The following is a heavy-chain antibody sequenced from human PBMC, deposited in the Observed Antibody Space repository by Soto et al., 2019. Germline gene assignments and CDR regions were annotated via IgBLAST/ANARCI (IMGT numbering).Heavy chain of an antibody. V-gene: IGHV5-10-1*01. CDR3: ARQGRGAARWPYGFDP. Sequence: RMLQITRKGLEWMGRIDPSDSYTSYSPSFQGHVTISADKSISTAYLQWSSLKASDTAMYYCARQGRGAARWPYGFDPWGQGTLGTVSS. D-gene: IGHD1-26*01. CDR2: IDPSDSYT. J-gene: IGHJ5*02.